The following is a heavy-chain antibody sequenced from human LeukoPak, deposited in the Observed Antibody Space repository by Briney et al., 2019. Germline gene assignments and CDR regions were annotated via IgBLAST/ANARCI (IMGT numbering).Heavy chain of an antibody. J-gene: IGHJ4*02. D-gene: IGHD2-2*02. CDR3: ARHLSPLGYQLLYVGGYYFDY. V-gene: IGHV4-39*01. CDR1: GGSISSSSYY. Sequence: PSETLSLTCTVSGGSISSSSYYWGWIRQPPGKGLEWIGSIYYSGSTYYNPSLKSRVTISVDTSKNQFSLKLSSVTAADTAVYYCARHLSPLGYQLLYVGGYYFDYWGQGTLVTVSS. CDR2: IYYSGST.